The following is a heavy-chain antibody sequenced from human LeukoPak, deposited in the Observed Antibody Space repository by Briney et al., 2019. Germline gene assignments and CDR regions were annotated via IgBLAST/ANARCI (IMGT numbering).Heavy chain of an antibody. J-gene: IGHJ6*04. CDR3: AELGITMIGGV. CDR2: ISSSGSTI. Sequence: GGSLTLSCAASGFTSSSYEMNWVRQAPGKGLGWVSYISSSGSTIYYADSVKGRFTISRDNAKNSLYLQMNSLRAEDTAVYYCAELGITMIGGVWGKGTTVTISS. CDR1: GFTSSSYE. D-gene: IGHD3-10*02. V-gene: IGHV3-48*03.